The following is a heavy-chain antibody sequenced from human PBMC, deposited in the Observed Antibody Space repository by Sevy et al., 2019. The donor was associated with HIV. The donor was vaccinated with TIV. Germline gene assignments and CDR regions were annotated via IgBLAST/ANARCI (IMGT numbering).Heavy chain of an antibody. CDR2: ISGSGGST. CDR3: AKDVYDSSGYYPMGAFDI. D-gene: IGHD3-22*01. J-gene: IGHJ3*02. Sequence: GGSLRLSCAASGFIFSGYVMSWVRQAPGKGLEWVSTISGSGGSTYYADSVKGRFAISRDNSKNTLYLQINSLRAEDTAVYYCAKDVYDSSGYYPMGAFDIWGQGTMVTVSS. CDR1: GFIFSGYV. V-gene: IGHV3-23*01.